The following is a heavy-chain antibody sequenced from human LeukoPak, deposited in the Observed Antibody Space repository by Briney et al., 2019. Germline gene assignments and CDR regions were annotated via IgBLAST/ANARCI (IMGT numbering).Heavy chain of an antibody. J-gene: IGHJ4*02. Sequence: GGSLRLSCAASGFTFSSYSMNWVRQAPGKGLEWVSSISSSSSYIYYADSVKGRFTISRDNAKNSLYLQMDSLRAKDTAVYYCARDNWNDDGLDYWGQGTLVTVSS. CDR3: ARDNWNDDGLDY. V-gene: IGHV3-21*01. D-gene: IGHD1-1*01. CDR1: GFTFSSYS. CDR2: ISSSSSYI.